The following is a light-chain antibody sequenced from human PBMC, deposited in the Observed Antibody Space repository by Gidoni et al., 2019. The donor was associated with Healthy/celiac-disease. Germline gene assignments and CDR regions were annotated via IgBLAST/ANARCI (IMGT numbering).Light chain of an antibody. Sequence: EIAMTQSPATLSVSPGERATLSCRASQSVSSNLAWYQQKPGQAPRLLSYGASTRATGIPSRFSGSGSGTEFTLTISSLQSEDFAVYYCQQYNNWPETFGQGTKVEIK. CDR2: GAS. CDR3: QQYNNWPET. J-gene: IGKJ1*01. CDR1: QSVSSN. V-gene: IGKV3-15*01.